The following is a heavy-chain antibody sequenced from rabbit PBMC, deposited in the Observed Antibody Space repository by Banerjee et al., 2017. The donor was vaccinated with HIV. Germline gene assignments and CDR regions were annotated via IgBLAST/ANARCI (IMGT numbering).Heavy chain of an antibody. CDR1: GFSFSAAYY. V-gene: IGHV1S40*01. J-gene: IGHJ4*01. Sequence: QSLEESGGDLVKPGASLTLTCTASGFSFSAAYYLCWVRQAPGKGLEWIACIDTGDGNTYYANWAKGRFTISKTSSTTVTLQMTSLTAADTATYFCARGGYAGYVGGTMYFNLWGPGTLVTVS. D-gene: IGHD7-1*01. CDR2: IDTGDGNT. CDR3: ARGGYAGYVGGTMYFNL.